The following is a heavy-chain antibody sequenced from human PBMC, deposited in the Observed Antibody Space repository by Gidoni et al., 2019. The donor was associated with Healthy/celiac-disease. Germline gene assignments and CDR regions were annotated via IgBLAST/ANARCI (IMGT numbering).Heavy chain of an antibody. CDR1: GFPPRSAT. Sequence: EVQLEESGGGLVQPGGSLRLPRAPPGFPPRSATMHWVRPAPGKGLEWVSYISSSSSTIFYADSVKGRFTISRDNATNSLYLQMDSLRAEDTAVYYCARVAVGDQLLVYYYYGMDVWGQGTTVTVSS. D-gene: IGHD2-2*01. J-gene: IGHJ6*02. V-gene: IGHV3-48*01. CDR3: ARVAVGDQLLVYYYYGMDV. CDR2: ISSSSSTI.